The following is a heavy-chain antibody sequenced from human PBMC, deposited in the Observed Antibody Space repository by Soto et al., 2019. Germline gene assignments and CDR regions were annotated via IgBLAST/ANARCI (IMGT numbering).Heavy chain of an antibody. J-gene: IGHJ4*02. D-gene: IGHD2-15*01. CDR2: ISAYNGNT. CDR3: ARDVANIVVVVAATYVKFDY. V-gene: IGHV1-18*01. Sequence: ASVKLSWKASCYTFTSSGISWVRQAPGQGLEWLGWISAYNGNTNYAQKLQGRVTMTTDTSTSTAYMELRSLRSDDTAVYYCARDVANIVVVVAATYVKFDYWGQGTLVTVSS. CDR1: CYTFTSSG.